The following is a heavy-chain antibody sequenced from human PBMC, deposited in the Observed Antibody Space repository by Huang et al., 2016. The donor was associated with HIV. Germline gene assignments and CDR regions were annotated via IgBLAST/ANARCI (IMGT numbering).Heavy chain of an antibody. CDR3: RGDIVVVIAATRYYFDY. V-gene: IGHV4-39*01. D-gene: IGHD2-15*01. CDR2: IYFCGSP. J-gene: IGHJ4*02. Sequence: QLQLQESGPGLVKPSETLSLTCTVSGGSISRSSYNWGWIRQPPGKGLDWIWSIYFCGSPSYNPSLKSRVTISVDTSKNQFSLKLSSVTAADTAVYYCRGDIVVVIAATRYYFDYWGQGTLVTVSS. CDR1: GGSISRSSYN.